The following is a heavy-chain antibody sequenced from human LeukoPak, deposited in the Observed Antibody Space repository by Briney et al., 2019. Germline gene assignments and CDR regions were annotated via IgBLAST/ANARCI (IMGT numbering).Heavy chain of an antibody. D-gene: IGHD3-22*01. J-gene: IGHJ4*02. CDR2: INPNSGGT. CDR1: GYTFTGCY. V-gene: IGHV1-2*02. Sequence: ASVKVSCKASGYTFTGCYMHWVRQAPGQGLEWMGWINPNSGGTNYAQKFQGRVTMTRDTSISTAYMELSRLRSDDTAVYYCARDGGYYDSSGYQDWGQGTLVTVSS. CDR3: ARDGGYYDSSGYQD.